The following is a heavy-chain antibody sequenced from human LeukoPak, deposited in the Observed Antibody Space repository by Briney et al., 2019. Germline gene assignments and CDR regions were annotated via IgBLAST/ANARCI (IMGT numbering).Heavy chain of an antibody. J-gene: IGHJ4*02. Sequence: ASVKVSCKASGYTFTGYYMHWVRQAPGQGLEWMGWINPNSGGTNYAQKFQGRVTMTRDTSISTAHMELSRLRSDDTAVYYCATGLYCSSTSCYHRWGQGTLVTVSS. CDR1: GYTFTGYY. CDR2: INPNSGGT. CDR3: ATGLYCSSTSCYHR. V-gene: IGHV1-2*02. D-gene: IGHD2-2*01.